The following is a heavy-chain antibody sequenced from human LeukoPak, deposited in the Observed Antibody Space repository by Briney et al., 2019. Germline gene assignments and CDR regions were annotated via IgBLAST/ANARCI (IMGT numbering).Heavy chain of an antibody. V-gene: IGHV1-18*01. CDR2: ISAYNGNT. J-gene: IGHJ4*02. CDR1: GYTFTSYG. Sequence: GASVKVSCKASGYTFTSYGISWVRQAPGQGLEWMGWISAYNGNTNYAQKLQGRVTMTTDTSTSTAYMELRSLRSDDTAVYYCARDQDDFWSGTQHYFDYWGQGTLVTVSS. CDR3: ARDQDDFWSGTQHYFDY. D-gene: IGHD3-3*01.